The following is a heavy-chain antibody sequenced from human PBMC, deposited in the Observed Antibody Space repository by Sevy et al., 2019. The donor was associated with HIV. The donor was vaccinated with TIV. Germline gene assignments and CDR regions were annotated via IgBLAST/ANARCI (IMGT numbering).Heavy chain of an antibody. D-gene: IGHD6-19*01. Sequence: GGSLRLSCAASGFTFSRYWMNWVRQAPGKGLEWVAKIKQDGSEKYYVDSVKGRFTISRDNAKNPLYLQMNSLRAEDTAVYYCAKGAAVGEDYFDYWGQGTLVTVSS. CDR3: AKGAAVGEDYFDY. CDR2: IKQDGSEK. CDR1: GFTFSRYW. J-gene: IGHJ4*02. V-gene: IGHV3-7*01.